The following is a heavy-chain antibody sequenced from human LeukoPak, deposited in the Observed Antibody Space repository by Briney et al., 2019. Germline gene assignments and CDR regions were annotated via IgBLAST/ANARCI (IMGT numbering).Heavy chain of an antibody. V-gene: IGHV1-46*01. J-gene: IGHJ4*02. D-gene: IGHD2-2*01. CDR3: ARIRYCGGISCYYIDY. CDR2: INPSAGGT. CDR1: GFTFTNYY. Sequence: ASVKVSCKASGFTFTNYYMHWVRQAPGQGLEWMGIINPSAGGTSNAQKFQGRVTMTRDTSTRTVYMEVSSLRYEDTAVYYCARIRYCGGISCYYIDYWGQGTLVTVSA.